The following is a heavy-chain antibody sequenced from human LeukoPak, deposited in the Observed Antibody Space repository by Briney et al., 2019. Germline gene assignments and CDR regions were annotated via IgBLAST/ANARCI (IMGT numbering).Heavy chain of an antibody. D-gene: IGHD2-8*01. J-gene: IGHJ5*02. CDR1: GHTFTEYH. CDR2: IIPNSGDT. V-gene: IGHV1-2*02. CDR3: VRDLRTRKSTLYQIDL. Sequence: ASARVSCKASGHTFTEYHVHWVRQAPGQELEWMGWIIPNSGDTYSPQKFQSRVTMTSDTSISTVYMELNRLTSDDTAMYYCVRDLRTRKSTLYQIDLWGQGTLVTVSS.